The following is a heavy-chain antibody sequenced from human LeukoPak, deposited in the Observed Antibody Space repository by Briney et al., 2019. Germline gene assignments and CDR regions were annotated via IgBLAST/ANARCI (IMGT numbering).Heavy chain of an antibody. Sequence: GGSLRLSCAASGFTFSSYWMNWVRQAPGKGLVWVSRIASDGSSTTYADSVKGRFSTSRDNAKNTLYLQMNSLRVEDTAVYYCARGRPHGNDYWGQGALVTVSS. V-gene: IGHV3-74*01. CDR1: GFTFSSYW. D-gene: IGHD4-23*01. J-gene: IGHJ4*02. CDR2: IASDGSST. CDR3: ARGRPHGNDY.